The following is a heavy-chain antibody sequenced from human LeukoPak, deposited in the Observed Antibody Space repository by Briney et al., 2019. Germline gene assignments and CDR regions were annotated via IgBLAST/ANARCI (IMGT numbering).Heavy chain of an antibody. Sequence: ASVKVSCKASGYTFTSYYMHWVRQAPGQGLEWMGIINPSGGSTSYAQKFQGRVTMTRDTSISTAYMELNSLKSDDTAVYYCARVFSPGIVVVTGGMDVWGQGTTVTVSS. CDR3: ARVFSPGIVVVTGGMDV. CDR2: INPSGGST. V-gene: IGHV1-46*01. J-gene: IGHJ6*02. D-gene: IGHD2-21*02. CDR1: GYTFTSYY.